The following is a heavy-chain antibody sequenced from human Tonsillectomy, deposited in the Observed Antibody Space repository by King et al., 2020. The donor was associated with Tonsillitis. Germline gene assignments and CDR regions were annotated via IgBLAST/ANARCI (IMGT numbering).Heavy chain of an antibody. J-gene: IGHJ6*02. CDR2: INPNSGGT. D-gene: IGHD3-22*01. CDR3: ARGIITMIVALPYSMDV. Sequence: QLVQSGAEVKKPGASVKVSCKASGYTFTGYYMHWVRQAPGQGLEWMGWINPNSGGTNYAQKFQGRVTMTRDTSISTAYMELSRLKSDDTALYYCARGIITMIVALPYSMDVWGQGTPVTVSS. V-gene: IGHV1-2*02. CDR1: GYTFTGYY.